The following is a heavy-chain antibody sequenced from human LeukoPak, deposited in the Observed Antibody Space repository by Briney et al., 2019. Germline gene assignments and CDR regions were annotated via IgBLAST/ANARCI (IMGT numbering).Heavy chain of an antibody. V-gene: IGHV3-64*01. CDR1: GFTFSNYA. J-gene: IGHJ3*02. CDR3: ARGKSSYCSGGSCQHDAFDI. CDR2: ISTDGGST. Sequence: GGSLRLSCAASGFTFSNYAMHWVRQAPGKGLDYVSVISTDGGSTYYANSVKGRFTISRDNSKNTLYLQMGSLRAEDMAVYYCARGKSSYCSGGSCQHDAFDIWGQGTMVTVSS. D-gene: IGHD2-15*01.